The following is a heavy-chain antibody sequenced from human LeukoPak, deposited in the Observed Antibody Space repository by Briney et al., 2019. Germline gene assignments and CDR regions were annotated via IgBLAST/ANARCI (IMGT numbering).Heavy chain of an antibody. CDR1: GFTFSGSA. V-gene: IGHV3-73*01. CDR3: TRHHPIVVVASR. J-gene: IGHJ4*02. CDR2: IRSKANSYAT. D-gene: IGHD2-15*01. Sequence: GGSLRLSCAASGFTFSGSAMHWVRQASGKGLEWVGRIRSKANSYATAYAASVKGRFTISRDDSKNTAYLQMNSLKTEDTAVYYCTRHHPIVVVASRWGQGTLVTVSS.